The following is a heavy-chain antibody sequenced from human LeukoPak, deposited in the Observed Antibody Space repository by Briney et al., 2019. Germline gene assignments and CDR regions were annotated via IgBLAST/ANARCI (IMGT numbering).Heavy chain of an antibody. Sequence: PGGSLRLSCAASGFTFINAWMNWVRQAPGRGPEWVGRIKSKTDGGTTEYAAPVKGRFTISRDDSKNTLYLQMNSLKTEDTAVYYCTTGVAGSFDIWGQGTKVTVSS. J-gene: IGHJ3*02. CDR2: IKSKTDGGTT. V-gene: IGHV3-15*07. CDR1: GFTFINAW. CDR3: TTGVAGSFDI. D-gene: IGHD6-19*01.